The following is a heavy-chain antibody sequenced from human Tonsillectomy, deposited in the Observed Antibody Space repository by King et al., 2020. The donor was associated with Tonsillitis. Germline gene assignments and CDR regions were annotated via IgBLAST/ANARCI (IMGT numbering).Heavy chain of an antibody. CDR2: INSDGSST. CDR3: ARDGGSHDAFDI. J-gene: IGHJ3*02. CDR1: GVTFISYW. D-gene: IGHD3-16*01. V-gene: IGHV3-74*01. Sequence: VQLVESGGGLVQPGGSLRLSFAASGVTFISYWLTWVGQAPGKGLVWVSRINSDGSSTIYADTVKGRFTISRDNAKNTLYLQMTSLRAEDTAVYYCARDGGSHDAFDIWGQGTMVTVSS.